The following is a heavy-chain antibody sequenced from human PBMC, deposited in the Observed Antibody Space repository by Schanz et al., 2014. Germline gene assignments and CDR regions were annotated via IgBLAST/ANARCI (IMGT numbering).Heavy chain of an antibody. J-gene: IGHJ5*01. CDR2: ITRQGTT. D-gene: IGHD3-16*01. CDR3: AKDLYNYGIFDS. CDR1: GFTVNNYA. V-gene: IGHV3-23*04. Sequence: EVQLVESGGGLVKPGGSLRLSCTVSGFTVNNYAMNWVRQAPGRGLEWVSGITRQGTTYYADFVKGRFSISRDLSSNTLYLQMNSLRADDTAVYYCAKDLYNYGIFDSWGQGTLXTVSS.